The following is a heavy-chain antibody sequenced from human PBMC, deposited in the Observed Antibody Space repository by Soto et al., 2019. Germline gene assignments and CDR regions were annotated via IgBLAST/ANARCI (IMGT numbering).Heavy chain of an antibody. J-gene: IGHJ4*02. D-gene: IGHD2-2*01. CDR2: IKSKTDGGTT. CDR3: TTDPIVVVPAASNQKVVRNDY. CDR1: GFTFSNAW. V-gene: IGHV3-15*07. Sequence: GGSLRLSCAASGFTFSNAWMNWVRQAPGKGLEWVGRIKSKTDGGTTDYAAPVKGRFTISRDDSKNTLYLQMNSLKTEDTAVYYCTTDPIVVVPAASNQKVVRNDYWGQGTLVTVSS.